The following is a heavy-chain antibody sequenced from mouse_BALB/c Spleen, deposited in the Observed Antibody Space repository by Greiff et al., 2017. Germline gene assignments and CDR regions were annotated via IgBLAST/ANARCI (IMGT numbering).Heavy chain of an antibody. CDR1: GYSFTGYF. CDR3: AYDGSSYLDD. V-gene: IGHV1-37*01. D-gene: IGHD1-1*01. J-gene: IGHJ2*01. Sequence: EVQLQQSGPELVKPGASVKISCKASGYSFTGYFMNWVKQSPGKSLEWIGRINPYNGDTFYNQKFKGKATLTVDKSSSTAHMELLSLTSEDSAVYYCAYDGSSYLDDWGQGTTLTVSS. CDR2: INPYNGDT.